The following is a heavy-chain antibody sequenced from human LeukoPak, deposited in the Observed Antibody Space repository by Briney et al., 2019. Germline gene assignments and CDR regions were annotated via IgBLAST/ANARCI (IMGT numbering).Heavy chain of an antibody. CDR2: ISGSGGST. D-gene: IGHD5-12*01. J-gene: IGHJ4*02. Sequence: GGSLRLSCAASGFTFSSYAMSWVRQAPGKGLEWVSTISGSGGSTYYADSVKGRFTISRDNSKNTLYLQMNSLRAEDTAVYYCAKTGSGYYYFDYWGQGTLVTVSS. CDR3: AKTGSGYYYFDY. CDR1: GFTFSSYA. V-gene: IGHV3-23*01.